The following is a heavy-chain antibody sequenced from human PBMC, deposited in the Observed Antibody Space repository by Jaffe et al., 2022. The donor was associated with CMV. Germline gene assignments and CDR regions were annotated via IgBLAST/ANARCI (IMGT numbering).Heavy chain of an antibody. CDR3: ARANVAPNVNDAFDV. V-gene: IGHV3-48*03. CDR1: GFRFSSYE. D-gene: IGHD2-8*01. CDR2: SSTSGATI. J-gene: IGHJ3*01. Sequence: EVQLVESGGGLVQPGGSLRLSCVTSGFRFSSYEMNWVRQAPGKGLEWVAYSSTSGATIHYADSVKGRFTISKDNPRNSLHLQMNGLRTEDTGLYYCARANVAPNVNDAFDVWGHGTMVTVSS.